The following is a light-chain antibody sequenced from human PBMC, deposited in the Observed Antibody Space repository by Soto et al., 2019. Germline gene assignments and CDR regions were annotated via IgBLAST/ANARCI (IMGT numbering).Light chain of an antibody. CDR3: QQYDTYPRT. CDR2: AAS. V-gene: IGKV1-16*01. CDR1: QGISTY. Sequence: DIQMTQSPSSLSASVGDRVTITCRASQGISTYLVWFQQKPGKAPQSLVYAASSLQSGVPSRFSGSGSETDFTLTISSLQPEDFATYYCQQYDTYPRTFGQGTKLEI. J-gene: IGKJ2*01.